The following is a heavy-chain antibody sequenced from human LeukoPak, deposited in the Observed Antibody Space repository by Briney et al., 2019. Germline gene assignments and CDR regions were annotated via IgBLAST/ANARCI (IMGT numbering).Heavy chain of an antibody. J-gene: IGHJ4*02. V-gene: IGHV3-23*01. CDR3: APEKKGYFDY. Sequence: PGGSLRLSCAASGFTFSSYAMSSVRQAPGKGLEWVSAISGSGGSTYYADSVKGRFTISRDNSKNTLYLQMNSLRAKDTAVYYCAPEKKGYFDYWGQGTLVTVSS. CDR2: ISGSGGST. CDR1: GFTFSSYA.